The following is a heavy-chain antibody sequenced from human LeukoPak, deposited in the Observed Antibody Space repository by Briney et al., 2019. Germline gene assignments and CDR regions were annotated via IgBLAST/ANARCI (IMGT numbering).Heavy chain of an antibody. CDR2: ISTYNGNT. V-gene: IGHV1-18*04. CDR3: ARESFWGSDSSGYYYHFDY. J-gene: IGHJ4*02. Sequence: GASVKVSCKASGYTFTSYYMHWVRQAPGQGLEWMGWISTYNGNTNYAQKLQGRVTMTTDTSTSTAYMELRSLRSDDTAVYYCARESFWGSDSSGYYYHFDYWGQGTLVTVSS. CDR1: GYTFTSYY. D-gene: IGHD3-22*01.